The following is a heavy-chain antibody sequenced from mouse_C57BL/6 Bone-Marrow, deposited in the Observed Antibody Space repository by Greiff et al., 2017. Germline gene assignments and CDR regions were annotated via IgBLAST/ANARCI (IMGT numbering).Heavy chain of an antibody. D-gene: IGHD3-2*02. V-gene: IGHV5-9*01. CDR3: ARHIDSSGRY. Sequence: EVKLVESGGGLVKPGGSLTLSCAASGFTFSSYTMSWVRQTPEKRLEWVATISGGGGNTYYPDSVKGRFTISRDNAKNTLYLQMSSLRSEDTALYYWARHIDSSGRYWGQGTTLTVSS. CDR2: ISGGGGNT. J-gene: IGHJ2*01. CDR1: GFTFSSYT.